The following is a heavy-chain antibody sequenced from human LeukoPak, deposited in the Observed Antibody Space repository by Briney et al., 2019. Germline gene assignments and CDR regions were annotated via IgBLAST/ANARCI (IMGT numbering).Heavy chain of an antibody. CDR1: GGSISSSSYY. CDR3: ARPPVRAVAGGDY. J-gene: IGHJ4*02. Sequence: PSETLSLTCTVSGGSISSSSYYWGWIRQPPGKGLEWIGSIYYSGSTYYNPSLKSRVTISVDTSKNQFSLKLRSVTAADTAVYYCARPPVRAVAGGDYWGQGTLVTVSS. V-gene: IGHV4-39*01. D-gene: IGHD6-19*01. CDR2: IYYSGST.